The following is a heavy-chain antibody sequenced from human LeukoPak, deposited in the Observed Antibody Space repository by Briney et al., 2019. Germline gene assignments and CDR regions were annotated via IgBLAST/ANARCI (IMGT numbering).Heavy chain of an antibody. CDR1: AFTFSSYA. J-gene: IGHJ4*02. CDR3: AKDSRRNSGSYVFDY. Sequence: GGSLRLSCAASAFTFSSYAMHWIRQAPGKGLEWVAIISYDGNNKYYADSVKGRFTISRDNSKNTLDLQMNSLRAGDTAVYFCAKDSRRNSGSYVFDYWGQGTLVTVSS. CDR2: ISYDGNNK. D-gene: IGHD1-26*01. V-gene: IGHV3-30*04.